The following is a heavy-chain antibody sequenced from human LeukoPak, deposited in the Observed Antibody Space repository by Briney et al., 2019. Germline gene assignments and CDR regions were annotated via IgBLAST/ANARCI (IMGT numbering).Heavy chain of an antibody. CDR1: GGSSSSSS. CDR2: IYYSGST. Sequence: SETPSLTCTVSGGSSSSSSWNWIRQPPGKGLEWIGYIYYSGSTKYNPSLESRVTISVDTSKNQISLKLRSVTAADTAIYYCARRQQTGGDNGLHNWFDPWGQGTLVAVSS. J-gene: IGHJ5*02. CDR3: ARRQQTGGDNGLHNWFDP. V-gene: IGHV4-59*08. D-gene: IGHD2-21*01.